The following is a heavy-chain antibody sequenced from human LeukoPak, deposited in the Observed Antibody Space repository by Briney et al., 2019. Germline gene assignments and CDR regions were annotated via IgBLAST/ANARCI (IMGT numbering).Heavy chain of an antibody. Sequence: PGRSLRLSCAASGLTFSAYDMHWVRQAPGKGLEWVAVIWYDGSKKFYTDSVRGRFSISRDNSKNTLYLQMNSLRAEDTAVYYCARPRTAWSSHWYFEVWGRGTLVTVSS. D-gene: IGHD1-1*01. J-gene: IGHJ2*01. CDR2: IWYDGSKK. V-gene: IGHV3-33*01. CDR1: GLTFSAYD. CDR3: ARPRTAWSSHWYFEV.